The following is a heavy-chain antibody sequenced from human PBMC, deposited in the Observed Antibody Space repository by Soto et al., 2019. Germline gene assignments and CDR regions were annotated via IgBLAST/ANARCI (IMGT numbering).Heavy chain of an antibody. J-gene: IGHJ6*02. CDR2: IFPCDAET. CDR1: GYNFATHW. V-gene: IGHV5-51*01. D-gene: IGHD5-12*01. Sequence: GESLKISCQGSGYNFATHWIGWVRHKAGKGLEWMGIIFPCDAETRYSPSFQGHITISAXXXIXXXYXRWXXLXASDTGMYYCATPGGFGMDAWGQGTTVTVSS. CDR3: ATPGGFGMDA.